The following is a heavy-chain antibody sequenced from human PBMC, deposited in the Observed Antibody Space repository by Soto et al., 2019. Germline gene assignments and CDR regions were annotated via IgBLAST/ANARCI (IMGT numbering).Heavy chain of an antibody. Sequence: SETLSLTCTVSGGSISSGDYYWSWIRQPPGKGLEWIGYIYYSGSTYYNPSLKSRVTISVDTSKNQFSLKLSSVTAADTAVYYCAREVTYYDVLTGSHPDWFDPWGQGTLVTVSS. D-gene: IGHD3-9*01. J-gene: IGHJ5*02. CDR2: IYYSGST. V-gene: IGHV4-30-4*01. CDR1: GGSISSGDYY. CDR3: AREVTYYDVLTGSHPDWFDP.